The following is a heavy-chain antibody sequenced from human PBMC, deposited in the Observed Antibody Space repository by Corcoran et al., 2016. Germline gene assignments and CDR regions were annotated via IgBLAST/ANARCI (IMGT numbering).Heavy chain of an antibody. J-gene: IGHJ4*02. CDR2: IYYSGST. V-gene: IGHV4-59*01. D-gene: IGHD3-22*01. Sequence: QVQLQESGPGLVKPSETLSLTCTVSGGSISSYYWSWIRQPPGKGLEWIGYIYYSGSTNYNPYLKSRVTISVDTSKNQFSLKLSSVTAADTAVYYCARGGYYYDSSGTFGYWGQGTLVTVSS. CDR1: GGSISSYY. CDR3: ARGGYYYDSSGTFGY.